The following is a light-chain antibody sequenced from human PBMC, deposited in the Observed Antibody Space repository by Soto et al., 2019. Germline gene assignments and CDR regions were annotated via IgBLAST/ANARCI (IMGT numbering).Light chain of an antibody. CDR2: ETS. V-gene: IGKV3-15*01. Sequence: QSPAVVSVYPGERVTLSCRASQSVSSNLAWYQQKPGQAPRLLIYETSTRSTGIPARFSGSGSGTEFTLTISSLQSEDFAVYYCQQYKSRSPFTFGQGTRLEIK. CDR1: QSVSSN. J-gene: IGKJ5*01. CDR3: QQYKSRSPFT.